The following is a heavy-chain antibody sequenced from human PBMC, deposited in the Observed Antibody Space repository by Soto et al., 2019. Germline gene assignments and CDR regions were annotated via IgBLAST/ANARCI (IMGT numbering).Heavy chain of an antibody. Sequence: EVQLVESGGGLVKPGGSLRLSCAASGFTFSDYTMNWVRQAPGKGLVRVSSISSTRSFIYYADSVKGRFTISRDNAKNSLYLQMNSLRAEDTAVYYCAGPYSSGDRLLGYWGQGTLVTVSS. CDR2: ISSTRSFI. CDR1: GFTFSDYT. CDR3: AGPYSSGDRLLGY. D-gene: IGHD6-19*01. J-gene: IGHJ4*02. V-gene: IGHV3-21*06.